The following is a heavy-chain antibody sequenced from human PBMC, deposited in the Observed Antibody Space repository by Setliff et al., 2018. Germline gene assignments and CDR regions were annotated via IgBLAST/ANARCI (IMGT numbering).Heavy chain of an antibody. CDR2: IHAGNGDT. V-gene: IGHV1-3*01. J-gene: IGHJ4*02. CDR3: TKAGEWELLVHYFDC. CDR1: GFTSTNYA. Sequence: ASVKVSCKASGFTSTNYAIHWVRQAPGQRPECMGWIHAGNGDTKYSQKFQGRVTITRDTSASTVYMELSSLRSEDTAVYYCTKAGEWELLVHYFDCWGQGTLVTVSS. D-gene: IGHD1-26*01.